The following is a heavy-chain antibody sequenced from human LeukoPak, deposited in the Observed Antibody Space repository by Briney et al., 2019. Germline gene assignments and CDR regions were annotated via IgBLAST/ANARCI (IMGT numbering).Heavy chain of an antibody. Sequence: GASVKVSCKASGYTFTSYYMHWVRQAPGQGLEWMGIINPSGGSTSYAQKLQGRVTMTTDTSTSTAYMELRSLRSDDTAVYYCARDEAGGHNWFDPWGQGTLVTVSS. CDR2: INPSGGST. D-gene: IGHD3-10*01. V-gene: IGHV1-46*01. CDR3: ARDEAGGHNWFDP. CDR1: GYTFTSYY. J-gene: IGHJ5*02.